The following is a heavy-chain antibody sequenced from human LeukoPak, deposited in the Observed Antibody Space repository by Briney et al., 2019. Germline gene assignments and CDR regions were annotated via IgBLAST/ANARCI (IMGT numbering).Heavy chain of an antibody. CDR1: GFTFSSYW. J-gene: IGHJ5*02. D-gene: IGHD3-3*01. CDR2: INSDGSST. V-gene: IGHV3-74*01. CDR3: ARTVYDFWSGYSPIEP. Sequence: GGSLRLSCAASGFTFSSYWMHWVRQAPGKGLVWVSRINSDGSSTSYADSVKGRFTISRDNSKNTLYLQMNSLRPEDTAVYYCARTVYDFWSGYSPIEPWGQGTLVTVSS.